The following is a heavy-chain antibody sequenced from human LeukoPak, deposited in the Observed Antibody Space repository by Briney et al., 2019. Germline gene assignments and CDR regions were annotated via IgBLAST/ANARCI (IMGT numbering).Heavy chain of an antibody. V-gene: IGHV1-24*01. Sequence: ASAKVSCKVSGYTLTELSMHWVRQAPGKGLEWMGGFDPEDGETIYAQKFQGRVTMTEDTSTDTAYMELSSLRSEDTAVYYCATIPFTMVRGDWFDPWGQGTLVTVSS. J-gene: IGHJ5*02. D-gene: IGHD3-10*01. CDR1: GYTLTELS. CDR3: ATIPFTMVRGDWFDP. CDR2: FDPEDGET.